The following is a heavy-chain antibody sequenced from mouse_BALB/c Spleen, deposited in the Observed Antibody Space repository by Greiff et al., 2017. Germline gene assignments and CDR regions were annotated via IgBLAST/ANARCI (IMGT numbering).Heavy chain of an antibody. CDR3: TRDSDYYGSDY. J-gene: IGHJ2*01. Sequence: EVQVVESGGGLVKPGGSLKLSCAASGFTFSSYTMSWVRQTPEKRLEWVATISSGGSYTYYPDSVKGRFTISRDNAKNTLYLQMSSLKSEDTAMYYCTRDSDYYGSDYWGQGTTLTVSS. CDR1: GFTFSSYT. V-gene: IGHV5-6-4*01. CDR2: ISSGGSYT. D-gene: IGHD1-1*01.